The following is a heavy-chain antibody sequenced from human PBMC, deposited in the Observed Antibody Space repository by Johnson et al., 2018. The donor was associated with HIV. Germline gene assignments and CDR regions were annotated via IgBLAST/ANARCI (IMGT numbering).Heavy chain of an antibody. J-gene: IGHJ3*02. CDR2: IWYDGSNK. D-gene: IGHD5-18*01. CDR1: GFTFSSYG. V-gene: IGHV3-33*06. CDR3: AKAYTYGAFDI. Sequence: VQLVESGGGVVQPGGSLRLSCAASGFTFSSYGMHWVRQAPGKGLEWVAAIWYDGSNKYYADSVKGRFTISRDNSKTTLYLQMNSLRVEDTAVYYCAKAYTYGAFDIWGQGTMVTVSS.